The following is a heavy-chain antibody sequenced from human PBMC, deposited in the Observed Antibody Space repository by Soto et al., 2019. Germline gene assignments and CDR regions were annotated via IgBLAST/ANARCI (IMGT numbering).Heavy chain of an antibody. D-gene: IGHD2-2*02. CDR3: AKDGTTAGIHYYGMDV. CDR2: IGVSGDT. Sequence: EVQLLESGGGLVQPGGSLRLSCEVSGFTFSSCAMSWVRQAPDKGLEWVSTIGVSGDTYYADSVKGRFTISRDNPKNTLCLQMNSLRAEDTALYFCAKDGTTAGIHYYGMDVWGQGTTVTVSS. V-gene: IGHV3-23*01. J-gene: IGHJ6*02. CDR1: GFTFSSCA.